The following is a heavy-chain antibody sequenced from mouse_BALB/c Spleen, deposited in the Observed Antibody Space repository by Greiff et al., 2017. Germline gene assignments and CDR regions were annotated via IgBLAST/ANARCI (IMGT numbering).Heavy chain of an antibody. CDR1: GYTFTSYW. CDR3: TRGINRYDIDY. J-gene: IGHJ2*01. V-gene: IGHV1S127*01. D-gene: IGHD2-14*01. Sequence: VQLQQPGAELVKPGASVKMSCKASGYTFTSYWMHWVKQRPGQGLEWIGTIDPSDSYTSYNQKFKGKATLTVDTSSSTAYMQLSSLTSEDSAVYYCTRGINRYDIDYWGQGTTLTVSS. CDR2: IDPSDSYT.